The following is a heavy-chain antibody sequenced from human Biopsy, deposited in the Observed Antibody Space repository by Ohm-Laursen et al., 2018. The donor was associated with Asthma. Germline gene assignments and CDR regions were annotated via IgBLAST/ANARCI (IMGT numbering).Heavy chain of an antibody. Sequence: SLTLSCAASGFSFSNFAIHWVRQAPRKGLEWAGVISKDASTQDYADSVKGRFTMARDNSKNTLDLQMNSLREEDTAVYYCVRDGTDDAFDIWGQGTVVSVSS. CDR3: VRDGTDDAFDI. J-gene: IGHJ3*02. CDR2: ISKDASTQ. D-gene: IGHD1-1*01. CDR1: GFSFSNFA. V-gene: IGHV3-30*01.